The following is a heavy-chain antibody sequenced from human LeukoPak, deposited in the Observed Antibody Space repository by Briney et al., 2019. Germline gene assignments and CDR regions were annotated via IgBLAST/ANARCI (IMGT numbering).Heavy chain of an antibody. D-gene: IGHD3-3*01. CDR2: INHSGST. CDR1: GGSFSGYY. V-gene: IGHV4-34*01. J-gene: IGHJ4*02. CDR3: ARGPRWSGYTY. Sequence: SETLSLTCAVYGGSFSGYYWSWIRQPPGKGLEWIGEINHSGSTNYNPSLKSRVTISVDTSKNQFSLKLSSVTAADTAVYYCARGPRWSGYTYWGQGTLVTVSS.